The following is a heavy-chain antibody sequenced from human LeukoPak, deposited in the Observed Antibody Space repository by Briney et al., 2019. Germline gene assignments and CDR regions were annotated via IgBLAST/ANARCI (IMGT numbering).Heavy chain of an antibody. CDR3: ASCSSTNCY. CDR2: ISSSSRYI. J-gene: IGHJ4*02. CDR1: GFTFNSYA. V-gene: IGHV3-21*01. D-gene: IGHD2-2*01. Sequence: PGGSLRLSCAASGFTFNSYAMGWVRQAPGKGLEWVSTISSSSRYIYYADSVKGRFTISRDNAKNSLYLQMNSLRAEDTAVYYCASCSSTNCYWGQGTLVTVSS.